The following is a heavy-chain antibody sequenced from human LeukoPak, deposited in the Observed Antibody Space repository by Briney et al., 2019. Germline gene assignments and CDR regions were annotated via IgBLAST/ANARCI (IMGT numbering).Heavy chain of an antibody. V-gene: IGHV4-39*01. CDR1: GGPISSDSHY. CDR3: ARHLYSESYYF. D-gene: IGHD1-26*01. J-gene: IGHJ4*02. CDR2: IHYPGNT. Sequence: SETLSLTCTVSGGPISSDSHYWGWIRQTPVKGLEWIGSIHYPGNTYKNPSLQSRVTLSVDPSKSQFSLKLSSVTAADTAVYYCARHLYSESYYFWGPGTLVTVSS.